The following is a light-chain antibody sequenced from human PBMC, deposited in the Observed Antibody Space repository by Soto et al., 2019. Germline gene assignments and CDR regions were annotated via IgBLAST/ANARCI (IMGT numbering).Light chain of an antibody. Sequence: VMTQSPGTLSVSPGETATLSCGASQSVSSNYLAWYQQKPGQAPRVLIYGASSRATGIPDRFSGGGSGTDFTLTISRLEPEDFAVYYCQQYGSSLFTFGPGTKVDIK. CDR3: QQYGSSLFT. J-gene: IGKJ3*01. CDR1: QSVSSNY. V-gene: IGKV3-20*01. CDR2: GAS.